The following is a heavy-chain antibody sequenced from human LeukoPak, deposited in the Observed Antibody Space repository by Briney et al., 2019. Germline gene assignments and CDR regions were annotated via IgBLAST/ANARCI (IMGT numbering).Heavy chain of an antibody. CDR1: GFTFSDYG. J-gene: IGHJ4*02. CDR3: AKDIHTAAH. D-gene: IGHD6-25*01. V-gene: IGHV3-48*01. CDR2: ISSSSSTI. Sequence: GGSLRLSCAASGFTFSDYGMSRVRQAPGKGLEWVSYISSSSSTIYYADSVKGRFTISRDNAKKSLFLEMNSLRAEDTAVYYCAKDIHTAAHWGQGTLVTVSS.